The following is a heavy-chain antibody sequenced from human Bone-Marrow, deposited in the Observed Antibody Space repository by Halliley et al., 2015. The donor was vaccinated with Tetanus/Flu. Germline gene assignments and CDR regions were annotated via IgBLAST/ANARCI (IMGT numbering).Heavy chain of an antibody. CDR3: VKPPALYSGSFGAFDF. J-gene: IGHJ3*01. V-gene: IGHV3-23*01. CDR2: MNGRADDS. Sequence: GMNGRADDSTYAASEKGRFTISRDNSKNPLYLQMNSLRAEDTAVYYCVKPPALYSGSFGAFDFWGQGTMVTVSS. D-gene: IGHD1-26*01.